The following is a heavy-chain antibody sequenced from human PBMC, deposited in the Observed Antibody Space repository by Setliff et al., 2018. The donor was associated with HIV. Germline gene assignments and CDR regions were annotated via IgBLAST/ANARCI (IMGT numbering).Heavy chain of an antibody. D-gene: IGHD3-10*01. J-gene: IGHJ4*02. V-gene: IGHV1-18*04. CDR2: ISAYNGNT. CDR3: ATDRTQTGINMVRGRIVDPARYPLDY. Sequence: ASVKVSCQASGYIITGYLIHWVRQAPGQGLEWVGWISAYNGNTHETQKLQGRVTMTTDTSTRTAYMELRSLRSDDTAVYYCATDRTQTGINMVRGRIVDPARYPLDYWGQGTLVTVSS. CDR1: GYIITGYL.